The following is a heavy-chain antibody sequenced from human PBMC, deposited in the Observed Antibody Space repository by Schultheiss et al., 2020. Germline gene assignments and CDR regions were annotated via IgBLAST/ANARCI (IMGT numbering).Heavy chain of an antibody. CDR3: ARDYYDSSGYYYVFDY. V-gene: IGHV4-59*01. CDR1: GGSISSYY. Sequence: SQTLSLTCTVSGGSISSYYWSWIRQPPGKGLEWIGYIYYSGSTYYNPSLKSRVTISVDTSKNQFSLKLSSVTAADTAVYYCARDYYDSSGYYYVFDYWGQGTLVTVSS. J-gene: IGHJ4*02. CDR2: IYYSGST. D-gene: IGHD3-22*01.